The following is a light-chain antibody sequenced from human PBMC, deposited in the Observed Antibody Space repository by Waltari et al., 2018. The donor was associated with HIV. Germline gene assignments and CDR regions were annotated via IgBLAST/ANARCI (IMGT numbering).Light chain of an antibody. CDR3: NSYTSTTTRWL. V-gene: IGLV2-14*03. CDR1: SSDVGGYNY. J-gene: IGLJ3*02. Sequence: QSALTQPASVSGSPGQSIIISCTGTSSDVGGYNYVSWYQQHPGKAPKLIIFDVGNRPSGVSNRFSGSTSGNTASLTISGLQTEDEADYYCNSYTSTTTRWLFGGGTRLTVL. CDR2: DVG.